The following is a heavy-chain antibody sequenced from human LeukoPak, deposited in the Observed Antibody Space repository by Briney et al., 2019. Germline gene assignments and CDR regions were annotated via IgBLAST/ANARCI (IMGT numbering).Heavy chain of an antibody. CDR3: ARVNPSHYYGSGSRGNWFDP. V-gene: IGHV4-30-2*01. J-gene: IGHJ5*02. Sequence: PSETLSLTCAVSGGSISSGGYSWSWIRQPPGKGLEWIGYIYHSGSTYYNPSLKSRVTISVDRSKNQFSLKLSSVTAADTAVYYCARVNPSHYYGSGSRGNWFDPWGQGTLVTVSS. CDR2: IYHSGST. CDR1: GGSISSGGYS. D-gene: IGHD3-10*01.